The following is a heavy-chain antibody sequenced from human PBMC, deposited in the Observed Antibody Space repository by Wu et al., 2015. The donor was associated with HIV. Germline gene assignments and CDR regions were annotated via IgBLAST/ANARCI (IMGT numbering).Heavy chain of an antibody. D-gene: IGHD2-21*01. CDR2: IRPDSGAT. CDR3: ARDLGDDFAVRGYYWYMDV. J-gene: IGHJ6*03. V-gene: IGHV1-18*01. Sequence: QVHLVQSGAEVKKPGASMKVSCKASGYTFRNYGISWVRQAPGQGLEWMGWIRPDSGATVYAEKFEDRVTMTRDASISTAYMQLNRLRSDDTAVYFCARDLGDDFAVRGYYWYMDVWGRGTAITVSS. CDR1: GYTFRNYG.